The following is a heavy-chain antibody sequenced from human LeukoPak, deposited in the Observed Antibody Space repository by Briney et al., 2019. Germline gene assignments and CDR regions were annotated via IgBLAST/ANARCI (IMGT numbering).Heavy chain of an antibody. J-gene: IGHJ4*02. CDR1: GGSFSGYY. CDR2: INHSGST. CDR3: ARGPLYGSGSYLGTD. D-gene: IGHD3-10*01. Sequence: PSETLSLTCAVYGGSFSGYYWSWIRQPPGKGLEWIGEINHSGSTNYNPSPKSRVTISVDTSKNQFSLKLSSVTAADTAVYYCARGPLYGSGSYLGTDWGQGTLVTVSS. V-gene: IGHV4-34*01.